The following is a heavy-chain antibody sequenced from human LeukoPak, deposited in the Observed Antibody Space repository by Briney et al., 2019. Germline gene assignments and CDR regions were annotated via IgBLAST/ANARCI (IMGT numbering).Heavy chain of an antibody. Sequence: GGSLRLSCAASGFTFSSYAMSWVRQAPGKGLEWVSAISGSGGSTYYADSVMGRFTISRDNSKNTLYLQMNSLRAEDTAVYYCVAAIPIRALYYYYGMDVWGQGTTVTVSS. D-gene: IGHD2-21*02. CDR1: GFTFSSYA. J-gene: IGHJ6*02. CDR3: VAAIPIRALYYYYGMDV. CDR2: ISGSGGST. V-gene: IGHV3-23*01.